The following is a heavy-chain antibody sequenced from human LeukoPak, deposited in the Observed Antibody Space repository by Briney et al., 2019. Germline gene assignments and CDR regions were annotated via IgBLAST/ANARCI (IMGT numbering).Heavy chain of an antibody. CDR2: IYYSGST. CDR1: GGSMSNHH. Sequence: SETLSLTCSVSGGSMSNHHWSWIRQPPGKGLEWIGYIYYSGSTNYNPSLKSRVTISVDTSKNQFSLKLSSVTAADTAVYYCARGVTMYDTWGHGTLVTVSS. CDR3: ARGVTMYDT. D-gene: IGHD4-17*01. J-gene: IGHJ5*01. V-gene: IGHV4-59*11.